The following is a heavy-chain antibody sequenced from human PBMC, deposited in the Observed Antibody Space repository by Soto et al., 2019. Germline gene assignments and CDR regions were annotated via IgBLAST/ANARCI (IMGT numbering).Heavy chain of an antibody. D-gene: IGHD2-2*01. CDR2: VRNKANSYST. V-gene: IGHV3-72*01. CDR3: ARMSSTVSDWYFDL. CDR1: GFSFSDHY. J-gene: IGHJ2*01. Sequence: PGGSLRLSCAASGFSFSDHYMDWVRQAPGKGLEWVGRVRNKANSYSTEYGASVKGRFTISRDDSSNSLYLQMNSLKTDDTAVYYCARMSSTVSDWYFDLWGRGTLVTVSS.